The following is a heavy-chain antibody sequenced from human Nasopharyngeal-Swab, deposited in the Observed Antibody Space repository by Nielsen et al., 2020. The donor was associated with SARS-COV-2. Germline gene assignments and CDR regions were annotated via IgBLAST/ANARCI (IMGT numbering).Heavy chain of an antibody. V-gene: IGHV4-31*02. J-gene: IGHJ4*01. D-gene: IGHD5/OR15-5a*01. Sequence: WIRQPPGKGLEWIGYGHSSGTTHYNPSLQGRVEISVDVSDNQVSLKLRSVTAADSAMYFCARSVLESTTRAFALWGHGSPDRLL. CDR2: GHSSGTT. CDR3: ARSVLESTTRAFAL.